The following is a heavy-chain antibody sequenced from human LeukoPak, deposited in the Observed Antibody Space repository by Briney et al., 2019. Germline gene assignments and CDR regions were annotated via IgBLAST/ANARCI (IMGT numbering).Heavy chain of an antibody. J-gene: IGHJ4*02. CDR3: AKARSGFTYGFDY. V-gene: IGHV3-23*01. CDR2: ISGSGGNT. CDR1: GFTFSSYA. D-gene: IGHD5-18*01. Sequence: GGSLRLSCAASGFTFSSYAMSWVRQAPGKGLKWVSTISGSGGNTYYADSVKGRFTISRDNSKNTLFLQMNSLRAEDTAVYYCAKARSGFTYGFDYWGQGTLVTVSS.